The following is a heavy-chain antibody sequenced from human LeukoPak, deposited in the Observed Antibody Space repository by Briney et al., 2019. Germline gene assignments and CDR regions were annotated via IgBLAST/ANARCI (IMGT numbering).Heavy chain of an antibody. J-gene: IGHJ3*02. V-gene: IGHV1-18*04. CDR2: ISAFNGYT. D-gene: IGHD3-9*01. CDR1: GYTFTNNG. CDR3: ARIEYDILTGYHPRAFDI. Sequence: ASVKVSCKASGYTFTNNGIHWVRQAPGQGLEWMGWISAFNGYTNYAQNLQGRVTMTTDTSTSTAYMELRSLRSDDTAVYYCARIEYDILTGYHPRAFDIWGQGTMVTVSS.